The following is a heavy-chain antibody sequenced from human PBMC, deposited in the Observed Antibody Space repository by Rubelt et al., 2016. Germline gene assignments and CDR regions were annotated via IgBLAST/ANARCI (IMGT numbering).Heavy chain of an antibody. CDR2: INPYSGVT. Sequence: QVQLVQSGAEVKKPGASVKVSCKASGYAFTGDYIHWVRQAPGQGLEWMGRINPYSGVTDYAQQFQGRVTMTRDTSISTAYRQLSSLRSDDTAVYYCARDGKFDPWGQGTLVFVSS. V-gene: IGHV1-2*06. J-gene: IGHJ5*02. CDR3: ARDGKFDP. CDR1: GYAFTGDY.